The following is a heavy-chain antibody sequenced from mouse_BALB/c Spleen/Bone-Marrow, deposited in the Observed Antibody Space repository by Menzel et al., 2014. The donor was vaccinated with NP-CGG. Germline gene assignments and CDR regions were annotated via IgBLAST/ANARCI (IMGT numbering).Heavy chain of an antibody. CDR1: GYSFXGYT. J-gene: IGHJ3*01. CDR2: INPYNGGT. V-gene: IGHV1-18*01. D-gene: IGHD2-3*01. Sequence: EVKLVESGPELVKPGASMKISCKASGYSFXGYTMNWVKQSHGKNLEWIGLINPYNGGTSYNQKFKGKATLTVDKSSSTAYMELLSLTSEDSAVYYCARFGADGYPRFAYWGQGTLVTVSA. CDR3: ARFGADGYPRFAY.